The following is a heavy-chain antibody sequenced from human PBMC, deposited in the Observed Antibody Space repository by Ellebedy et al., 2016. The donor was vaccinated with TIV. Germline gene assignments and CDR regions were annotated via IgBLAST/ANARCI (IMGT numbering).Heavy chain of an antibody. D-gene: IGHD3-9*01. CDR2: FYYSGSP. CDR3: ARIDSWQPIDD. CDR1: GGFVNSSRHY. Sequence: MPSETLSLTCDVSGGFVNSSRHYWAWLRQPPGNALEWFGIFYYSGSPYYNPSFKSRVTLSADTSKNQFSLNLRTVTAADTAVYYCARIDSWQPIDDWGQGILVTISS. V-gene: IGHV4-39*01. J-gene: IGHJ4*02.